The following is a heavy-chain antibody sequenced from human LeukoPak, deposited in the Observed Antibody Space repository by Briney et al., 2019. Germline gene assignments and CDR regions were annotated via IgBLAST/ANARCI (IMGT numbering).Heavy chain of an antibody. CDR3: ARGSSYGSGSYRSEYFRH. D-gene: IGHD3-10*01. V-gene: IGHV4-34*01. CDR2: INHSGST. J-gene: IGHJ1*01. CDR1: GGSFSGYY. Sequence: SETLSLTCAVYGGSFSGYYWSWIRQPPGKGLEWIGEINHSGSTNYNPSLKSRVTISVDTSKNQFSLKLSSVTAADTAVYYCARGSSYGSGSYRSEYFRHWGQGTLVTVSS.